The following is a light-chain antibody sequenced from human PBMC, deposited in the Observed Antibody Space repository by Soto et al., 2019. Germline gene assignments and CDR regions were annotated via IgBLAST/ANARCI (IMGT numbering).Light chain of an antibody. CDR2: DAS. CDR1: QSVSSY. J-gene: IGKJ4*01. V-gene: IGKV3-11*01. CDR3: QQRSNSELT. Sequence: EIVLTQSPATLSLSPGERATLSCRASQSVSSYLAWYQQKPGQAPRLLIYDASNRATGIPARFSGSGYGTDFTLTISRLEPEDFAVYYCQQRSNSELTIGGGTKVVIK.